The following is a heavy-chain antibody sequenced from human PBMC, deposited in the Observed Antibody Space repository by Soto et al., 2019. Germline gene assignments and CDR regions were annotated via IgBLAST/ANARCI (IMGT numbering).Heavy chain of an antibody. CDR1: GFTFSSYG. CDR3: AKDFGYSGYDYPWNGFDI. V-gene: IGHV3-30*18. CDR2: ISYDGSNK. D-gene: IGHD5-12*01. Sequence: PGGSLRLSCAASGFTFSSYGMHWVRQAPGKGLEWVAVISYDGSNKYYADSVKGRFTISRDNSKNTLYLQMNSLRAEDTAVYYCAKDFGYSGYDYPWNGFDIWGQGTMVTVSS. J-gene: IGHJ3*02.